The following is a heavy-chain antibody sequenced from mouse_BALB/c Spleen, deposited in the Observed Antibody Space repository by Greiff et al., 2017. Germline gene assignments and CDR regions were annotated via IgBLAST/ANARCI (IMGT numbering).Heavy chain of an antibody. D-gene: IGHD1-1*01. V-gene: IGHV5-17*02. CDR1: GFTFSSFG. CDR2: ISSGSSTI. Sequence: DVMLVESGGGLVQPGGSRKLSCAASGFTFSSFGMHWVRQAPEKGLEWVAYISSGSSTIYYADTVKGRFTISRDNPKNTLFLQMTSLRSEDTAMYYCARGGTTVVARNYAMDYWGQGTSVTVSS. J-gene: IGHJ4*01. CDR3: ARGGTTVVARNYAMDY.